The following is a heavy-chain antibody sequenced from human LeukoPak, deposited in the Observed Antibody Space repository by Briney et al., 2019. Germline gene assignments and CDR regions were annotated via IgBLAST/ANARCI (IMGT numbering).Heavy chain of an antibody. Sequence: GGSLRLSCAASEFSFSSYWMYWVRQAPGKGLVWVSSISSDGSSTSYANSVKGRFTISSDNAKNTLYLQMNSLRAEDTAVYYCAREDHYYDYWSGYFPVFDYWGQGTLVTVSS. CDR1: EFSFSSYW. CDR3: AREDHYYDYWSGYFPVFDY. V-gene: IGHV3-74*01. D-gene: IGHD3-3*01. J-gene: IGHJ4*02. CDR2: ISSDGSST.